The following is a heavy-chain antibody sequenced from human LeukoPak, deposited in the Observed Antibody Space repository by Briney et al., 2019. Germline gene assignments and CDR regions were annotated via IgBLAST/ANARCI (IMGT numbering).Heavy chain of an antibody. CDR2: IQHGGTT. CDR1: GFSFSGAW. Sequence: PGGSLRLSCATSGFSFSGAWLSWVRQAPGKELEWIGRIQHGGTTDYAAPVKGRFTISRDDSKATLYLQMSSLKTEDTAIYYCTTVTHFYLGGQGTLVTVSS. CDR3: TTVTHFYL. J-gene: IGHJ4*02. V-gene: IGHV3-15*01. D-gene: IGHD2-15*01.